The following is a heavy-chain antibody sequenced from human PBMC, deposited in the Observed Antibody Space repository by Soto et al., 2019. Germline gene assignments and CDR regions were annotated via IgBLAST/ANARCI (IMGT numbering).Heavy chain of an antibody. CDR2: IKSKTDGGTT. CDR3: ATDTRINDLWSGYPPYDY. D-gene: IGHD3-3*01. J-gene: IGHJ4*02. Sequence: EVQLVESGGGLVKPGGSLRLSCAASGFTFSNAWMSWVRQAPGKGLEWVGRIKSKTDGGTTDYAAPVKGRFTISRDDSKITLYLQMNSLKSEDTAVYYCATDTRINDLWSGYPPYDYWGQGTLVTVSS. V-gene: IGHV3-15*01. CDR1: GFTFSNAW.